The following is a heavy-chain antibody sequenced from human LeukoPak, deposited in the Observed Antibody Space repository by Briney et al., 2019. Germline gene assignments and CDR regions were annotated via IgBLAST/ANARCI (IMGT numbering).Heavy chain of an antibody. V-gene: IGHV3-30*01. Sequence: GGSLRLSCAASGFTFTTYAMSWVRQTQGTGLEWVAGLSYAGTNKYYADSVKGRFTISRDDSKNTLYLQMNSLRPEDTAVYYCARVGAEKATYYYYSIDVWGRGTTVTVSS. CDR1: GFTFTTYA. J-gene: IGHJ6*03. D-gene: IGHD5-24*01. CDR2: LSYAGTNK. CDR3: ARVGAEKATYYYYSIDV.